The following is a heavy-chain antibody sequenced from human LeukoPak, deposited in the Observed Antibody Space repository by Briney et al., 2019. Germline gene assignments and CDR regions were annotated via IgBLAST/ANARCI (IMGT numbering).Heavy chain of an antibody. V-gene: IGHV3-9*01. Sequence: PGRSLRLSCAASGFTFDDYAMHWVRQAPGKGLEWVSGISWNSGSIGYADSVKGRFTISRDNAKNSLYPQMNSLRAEDTALYYCARGRSGSSTFDYWGQGTLVTVSS. J-gene: IGHJ4*02. D-gene: IGHD1-26*01. CDR3: ARGRSGSSTFDY. CDR1: GFTFDDYA. CDR2: ISWNSGSI.